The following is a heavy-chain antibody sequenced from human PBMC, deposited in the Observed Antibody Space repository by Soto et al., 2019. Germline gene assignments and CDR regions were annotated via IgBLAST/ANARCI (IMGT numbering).Heavy chain of an antibody. CDR3: ASWAIFGVVMPFDY. CDR2: ISSSSSTI. V-gene: IGHV3-48*01. J-gene: IGHJ4*02. CDR1: GFTFSSYS. D-gene: IGHD3-3*01. Sequence: PGGSLRLSCAASGFTFSSYSMNWVRQAPGKGLEWVSYISSSSSTIYYADSVKGRFTISSDNAKNSLYLQMNSLRAEDTAVYYCASWAIFGVVMPFDYWGQGTLVTVSS.